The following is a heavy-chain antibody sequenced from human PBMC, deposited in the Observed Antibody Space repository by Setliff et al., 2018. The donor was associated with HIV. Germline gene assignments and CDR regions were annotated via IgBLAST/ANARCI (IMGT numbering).Heavy chain of an antibody. J-gene: IGHJ4*02. CDR2: IYYSGST. CDR3: ARYLFCGGDCYSGFDY. CDR1: GGSISSSSYY. V-gene: IGHV4-39*01. D-gene: IGHD2-21*02. Sequence: SETLSLTCTVSGGSISSSSYYWGWIRQPPGKGPEWIGSIYYSGSTYYNPSLKSRVTISVDTSTNKFSLKLSSVTAADTAVYYCARYLFCGGDCYSGFDYWGQGTLVTVS.